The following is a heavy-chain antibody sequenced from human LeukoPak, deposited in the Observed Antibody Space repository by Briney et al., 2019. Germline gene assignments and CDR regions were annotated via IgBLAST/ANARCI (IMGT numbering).Heavy chain of an antibody. CDR1: GFTFSSY. Sequence: GGSLRLSCAASGFTFSSYMSWVRQAPGKEPEWVAIIYSGGNTYYAASVKGRFTISRDDSKNTLLLQMDTLRAEDTAVYYCARDGGFSSYSYWGQGTLVTVSS. V-gene: IGHV3-53*01. CDR3: ARDGGFSSYSY. D-gene: IGHD6-25*01. CDR2: IYSGGNT. J-gene: IGHJ4*02.